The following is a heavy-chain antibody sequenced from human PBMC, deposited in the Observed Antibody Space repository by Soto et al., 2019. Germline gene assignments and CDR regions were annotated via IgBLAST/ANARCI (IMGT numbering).Heavy chain of an antibody. CDR2: ISSSSSYI. D-gene: IGHD6-19*01. CDR3: ARDIAAVCESLQPGARSTGYSSGCRDY. V-gene: IGHV3-21*01. Sequence: EVQLVESGGGLVKPGGSLRLSCAASGFTFSSYSMNWVRQAPGKGLEWVSSISSSSSYIYYADSVKGRFTISRDNAKNSLYLQMNSLRAEDTAVYYCARDIAAVCESLQPGARSTGYSSGCRDYWGQGTLVTVSS. CDR1: GFTFSSYS. J-gene: IGHJ4*02.